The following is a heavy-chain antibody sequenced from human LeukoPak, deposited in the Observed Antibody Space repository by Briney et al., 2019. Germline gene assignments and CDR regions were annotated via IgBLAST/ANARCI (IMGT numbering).Heavy chain of an antibody. D-gene: IGHD3-16*01. J-gene: IGHJ5*02. Sequence: SVKVSCKASGGTFGSYTLSWVRQAPGQGLEWMGGIVPLSDALNCAPKFHDRITISADESTSTAYMELSHLKREDTAMYYGLGRGGTDPWGQGTLVTVSS. CDR2: IVPLSDAL. CDR3: LGRGGTDP. V-gene: IGHV1-69*13. CDR1: GGTFGSYT.